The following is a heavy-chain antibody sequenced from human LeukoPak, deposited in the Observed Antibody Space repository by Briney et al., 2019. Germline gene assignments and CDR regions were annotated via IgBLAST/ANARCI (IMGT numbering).Heavy chain of an antibody. V-gene: IGHV4-39*01. CDR3: AXHRYCSGGXXNWFDP. J-gene: IGHJ5*02. Sequence: TLXXXCTVSGGSISSSSYYWGWIRQPPGKGLKWIGSIYYSGSTYYNPSLKNRVTISVDTPKNQFSLKLSSVTAADTAVYYCAXHRYCSGGXXNWFDPWGQGTLVTVSS. CDR1: GGSISSSSYY. CDR2: IYYSGST. D-gene: IGHD2-15*01.